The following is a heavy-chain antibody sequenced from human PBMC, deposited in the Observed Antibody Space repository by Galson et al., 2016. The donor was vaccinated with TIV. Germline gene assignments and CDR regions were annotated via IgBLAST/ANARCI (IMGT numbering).Heavy chain of an antibody. Sequence: SVKVSCKASGFMFTSSAMQWVRQARGERLEWIGWIVVGSGDTDHAQKSQERVTFIRDMSTRTVYMELRSLRSEDTAVYYCAAGHWYSGSSSQKRFYFDYWSQGTLVTVSS. CDR3: AAGHWYSGSSSQKRFYFDY. CDR2: IVVGSGDT. J-gene: IGHJ4*02. V-gene: IGHV1-58*02. D-gene: IGHD1-26*01. CDR1: GFMFTSSA.